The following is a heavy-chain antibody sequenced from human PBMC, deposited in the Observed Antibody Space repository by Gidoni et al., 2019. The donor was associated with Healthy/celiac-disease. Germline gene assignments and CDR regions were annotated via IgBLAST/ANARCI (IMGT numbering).Heavy chain of an antibody. J-gene: IGHJ5*02. CDR1: GGAISSGGYD. CDR2: IYDSGST. Sequence: QVQLQESGPGLETPSKTLSLTCTVSGGAISSGGYDWSWIRKHPGKGLEWIGYIYDSGSTYYTPSLKSRVTLSVGTSKNQFSLKLSSVTAADTAVYYCARAIVGGSGRHRVVWFDPWGQGTLVTVSS. CDR3: ARAIVGGSGRHRVVWFDP. V-gene: IGHV4-31*03. D-gene: IGHD3-10*01.